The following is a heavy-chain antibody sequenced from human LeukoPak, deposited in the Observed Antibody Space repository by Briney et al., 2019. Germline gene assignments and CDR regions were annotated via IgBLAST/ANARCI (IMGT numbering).Heavy chain of an antibody. CDR1: GFTFSSYG. V-gene: IGHV3-30*18. CDR2: ISYDGKYK. CDR3: AKARESYSSSWYFDY. Sequence: GGSLRLSCAASGFTFSSYGMHWVRQAPGKGLEWVAVISYDGKYKYYADSVRGRFAISRDNSKNTMFLQMNSLRPEDTAVYYCAKARESYSSSWYFDYWGQGTLVTVSP. J-gene: IGHJ4*02. D-gene: IGHD6-13*01.